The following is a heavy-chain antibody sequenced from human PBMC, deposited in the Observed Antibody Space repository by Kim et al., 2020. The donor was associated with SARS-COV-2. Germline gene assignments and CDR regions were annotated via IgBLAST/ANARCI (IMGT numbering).Heavy chain of an antibody. J-gene: IGHJ4*02. Sequence: SETLSLTCTVSGGSVSSGSYYWSWIRQPPGKGLEWIGYIYYSGSTNYNPSLKSRVTISVDTSKNQLSLKLSSVTAADTAVYYCARADFWSGYSPFDYWGQGTLVTVSS. D-gene: IGHD3-3*01. V-gene: IGHV4-61*01. CDR3: ARADFWSGYSPFDY. CDR1: GGSVSSGSYY. CDR2: IYYSGST.